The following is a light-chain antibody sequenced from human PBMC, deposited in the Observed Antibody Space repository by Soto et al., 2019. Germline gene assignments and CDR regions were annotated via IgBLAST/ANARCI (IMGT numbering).Light chain of an antibody. Sequence: EIVLTQSPGTLSLSPGERATLSRRASQSVSSSYLAWYQQKPGQAPRLLIYGASSRATGIPDRFSGSGPGTDFTLTISRLEPEDFAVYYCQQYGSSFTFGPGTKVDIK. CDR2: GAS. J-gene: IGKJ3*01. V-gene: IGKV3-20*01. CDR1: QSVSSSY. CDR3: QQYGSSFT.